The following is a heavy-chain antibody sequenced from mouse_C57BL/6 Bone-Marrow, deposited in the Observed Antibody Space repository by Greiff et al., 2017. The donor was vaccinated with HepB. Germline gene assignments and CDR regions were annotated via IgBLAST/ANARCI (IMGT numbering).Heavy chain of an antibody. D-gene: IGHD1-1*01. Sequence: QVQLQQSDAELVKPGASVKISCKVSGYTFTDHTIYWMKQRPEQGLKWIGYIYPIDGSTKYNEKLKGKATLTADKSSSTAYMQLNSLTSEDSAVYFCARSPLLLRYFDYWGQGTTLTVSS. CDR1: GYTFTDHT. J-gene: IGHJ2*01. V-gene: IGHV1-78*01. CDR2: IYPIDGST. CDR3: ARSPLLLRYFDY.